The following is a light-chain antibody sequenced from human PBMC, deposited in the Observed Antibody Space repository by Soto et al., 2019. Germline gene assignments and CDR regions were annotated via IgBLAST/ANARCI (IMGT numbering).Light chain of an antibody. CDR3: QQYRDWPPDYT. CDR1: QSVDSK. Sequence: EVVMTQSPATLSVSPGEGATLSCRASQSVDSKLAWHQQKSGQAPRLRMFGVATRANAVPARFSGSGSGTDFSLTFSSLESEDSAVYYCQQYRDWPPDYTFGQGTKVDIK. J-gene: IGKJ2*01. V-gene: IGKV3-15*01. CDR2: GVA.